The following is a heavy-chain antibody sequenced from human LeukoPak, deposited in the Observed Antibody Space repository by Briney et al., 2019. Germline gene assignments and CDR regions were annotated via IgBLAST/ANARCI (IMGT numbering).Heavy chain of an antibody. CDR2: IYYTGST. V-gene: IGHV4-59*08. D-gene: IGHD4-17*01. CDR3: ARRYGDHNLYYFNY. CDR1: GDSISSYY. J-gene: IGHJ4*02. Sequence: SETLSLTCTVSGDSISSYYWSWIRQPPGKGLEWIGYIYYTGSTNYNPSPKSRVTMSVDTSKNQFSLKLSSVTAADTAVYYCARRYGDHNLYYFNYWGQGALVTVSS.